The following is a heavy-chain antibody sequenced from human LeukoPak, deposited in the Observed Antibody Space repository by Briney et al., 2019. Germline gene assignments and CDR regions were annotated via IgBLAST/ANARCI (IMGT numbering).Heavy chain of an antibody. CDR2: IIPIFGTA. J-gene: IGHJ3*02. D-gene: IGHD5-24*01. V-gene: IGHV1-69*13. Sequence: SVKVSCKASGGTFSSYAISWVRQAPGQGLEWMGRIIPIFGTANYAQKFQGRVTITADESTSTAYMELSSLRSEGTVVHYCARGPWDGYILDAFDIWGQNPILSVS. CDR1: GGTFSSYA. CDR3: ARGPWDGYILDAFDI.